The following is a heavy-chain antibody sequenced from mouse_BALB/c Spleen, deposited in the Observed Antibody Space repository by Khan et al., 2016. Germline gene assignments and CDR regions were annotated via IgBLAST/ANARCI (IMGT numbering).Heavy chain of an antibody. J-gene: IGHJ4*01. CDR3: DACGYDGMDY. CDR1: GFNFNDYY. Sequence: VQLQQSGAELVRSGASVKLSCTASGFNFNDYYMHWVKQRPEQGLEWIGWIDPDNGDTEYAPKFQGKATMTADTSSNTAYLQLSSLTSEDTAVFYCDACGYDGMDYWGQGTSVTVSS. V-gene: IGHV14-4*02. CDR2: IDPDNGDT.